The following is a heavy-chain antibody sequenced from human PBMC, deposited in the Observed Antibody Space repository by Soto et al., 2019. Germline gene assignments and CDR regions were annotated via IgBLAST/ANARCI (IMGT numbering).Heavy chain of an antibody. J-gene: IGHJ3*02. V-gene: IGHV3-21*01. Sequence: PGGSLRLSCVASGFMFTRSTMNWVRQAPGKGLEWVSSITSASGYIFYADSVKGRFTISRDNAKNSLYLQMNSLRAEDTAVYYCARVGTGSSTPLDIWGQGTMVTVXS. CDR2: ITSASGYI. CDR1: GFMFTRST. D-gene: IGHD3-9*01. CDR3: ARVGTGSSTPLDI.